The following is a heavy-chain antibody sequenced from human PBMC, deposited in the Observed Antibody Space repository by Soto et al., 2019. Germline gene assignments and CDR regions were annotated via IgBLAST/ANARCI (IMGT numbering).Heavy chain of an antibody. J-gene: IGHJ4*02. V-gene: IGHV1-3*01. CDR1: GYTFTSYA. CDR3: ARGLGGYYPPFDY. CDR2: INAGNDNT. Sequence: ASVKVSCKASGYTFTSYAIHWVRQAPGQRLEWMGWINAGNDNTKYSQKFQGKVTITRDTSASTAYMELSSLRSEDTAVYCCARGLGGYYPPFDYWGQGTLVTDSS. D-gene: IGHD3-22*01.